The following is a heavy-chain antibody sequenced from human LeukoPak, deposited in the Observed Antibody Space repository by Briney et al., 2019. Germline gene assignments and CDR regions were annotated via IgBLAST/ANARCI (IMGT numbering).Heavy chain of an antibody. CDR2: IYSSGST. D-gene: IGHD5-18*01. CDR3: AGYSYGYADPY. Sequence: SETLSLTCTVSGGSIRSSSYFWGWIRQPPGKGLEWIGNIYSSGSTYYNPSLKSRVTISIDTSKNQFSLKLSSVTAADTAVYYCAGYSYGYADPYWGQGTLVTVSS. V-gene: IGHV4-39*01. J-gene: IGHJ4*02. CDR1: GGSIRSSSYF.